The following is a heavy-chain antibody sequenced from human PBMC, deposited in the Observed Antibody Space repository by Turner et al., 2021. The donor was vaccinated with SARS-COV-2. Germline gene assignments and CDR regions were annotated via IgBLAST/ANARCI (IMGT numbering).Heavy chain of an antibody. J-gene: IGHJ3*02. CDR2: INPNSGGT. D-gene: IGHD5-12*01. CDR1: GYTFTGYY. Sequence: QVQLVQSGAEVKKPGASVKVSCKASGYTFTGYYMHWVRQAPGQGLERMGWINPNSGGTNYAQKFRGRVTMTRDTSISTAYMELSRLRSDDTAVYYCAVLEMATITDAFDIWGQGTMVTVSS. V-gene: IGHV1-2*02. CDR3: AVLEMATITDAFDI.